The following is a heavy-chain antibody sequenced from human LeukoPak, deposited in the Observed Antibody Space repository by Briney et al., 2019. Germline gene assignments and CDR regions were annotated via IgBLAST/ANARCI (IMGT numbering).Heavy chain of an antibody. CDR1: GFTFSNYA. D-gene: IGHD5-12*01. J-gene: IGHJ4*02. CDR3: AKHSYRVDSFTDY. Sequence: GRSLRLSCAASGFTFSNYAMSWVRQAPGKGLEWVSTISGSGYSTYYADSVKGRFTISSDNSKNTLFLQMNSLRAEDTAVYYCAKHSYRVDSFTDYWGQGTLVTVSS. CDR2: ISGSGYST. V-gene: IGHV3-23*01.